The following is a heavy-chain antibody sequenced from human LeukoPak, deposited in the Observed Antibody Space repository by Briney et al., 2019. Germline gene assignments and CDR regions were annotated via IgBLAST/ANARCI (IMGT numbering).Heavy chain of an antibody. CDR3: ARDRGYGEEASFDY. CDR1: GFTFSSYA. Sequence: PGRSLRLSCAASGFTFSSYAMHWVRHAPGKGLEWVAVISYDGSNKYYADSVKGRFTISRDNSKNTLYLQMNSLRAEDTAVYYCARDRGYGEEASFDYWGQGTLVTVSS. D-gene: IGHD5-18*01. V-gene: IGHV3-30-3*01. CDR2: ISYDGSNK. J-gene: IGHJ4*02.